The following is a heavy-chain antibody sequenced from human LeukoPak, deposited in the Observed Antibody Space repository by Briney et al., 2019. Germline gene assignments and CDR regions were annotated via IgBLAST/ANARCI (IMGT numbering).Heavy chain of an antibody. D-gene: IGHD3-22*01. Sequence: GGSLRLSCAASGFTFSSYGMHWVRQAPGKGLEWVAVIWYDGSNKYYADSVKGRFTISRDNAKNSLYLQMNSLRDEDTAVYYCARDNYYDSSGSLPVDYWGQGTLVTVSS. V-gene: IGHV3-33*01. CDR3: ARDNYYDSSGSLPVDY. CDR2: IWYDGSNK. J-gene: IGHJ4*02. CDR1: GFTFSSYG.